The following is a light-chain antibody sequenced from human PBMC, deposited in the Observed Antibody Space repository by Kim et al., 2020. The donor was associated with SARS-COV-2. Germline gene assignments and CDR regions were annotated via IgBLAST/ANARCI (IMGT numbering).Light chain of an antibody. Sequence: GQSVTISCTGTSRDVGGYDYVSWYQQHPGKAPKLMIYDVTKRPSGVPDRFSGSKSGNTASLTVSGLQAEDEAIYYCSSYAGSNTLLFGGGTTLTVL. J-gene: IGLJ2*01. CDR1: SRDVGGYDY. CDR2: DVT. V-gene: IGLV2-8*01. CDR3: SSYAGSNTLL.